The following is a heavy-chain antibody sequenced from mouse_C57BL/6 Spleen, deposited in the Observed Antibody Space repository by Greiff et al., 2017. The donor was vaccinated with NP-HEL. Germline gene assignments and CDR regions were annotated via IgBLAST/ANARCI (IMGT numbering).Heavy chain of an antibody. CDR1: GYTFTDYN. V-gene: IGHV1-22*01. Sequence: EVQLQQSGPELVKPGASVKMSCKASGYTFTDYNMHWVKQSPGQSLEWIGYINPNNGGTSYNQKFKGKATLTVNKSSSTAYMELRSLTSEDSAVYYCARDYDYDDAMDYWGQGTSVTVSS. CDR2: INPNNGGT. CDR3: ARDYDYDDAMDY. D-gene: IGHD2-4*01. J-gene: IGHJ4*01.